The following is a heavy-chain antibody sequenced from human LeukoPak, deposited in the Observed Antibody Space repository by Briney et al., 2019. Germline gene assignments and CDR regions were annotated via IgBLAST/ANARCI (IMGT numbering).Heavy chain of an antibody. CDR2: TSDRGGST. CDR3: AKDNSYSSGRYVY. D-gene: IGHD6-19*01. V-gene: IGHV3-23*01. Sequence: PGGSLRLSCAASGFTFTSYSMSWVRQAPGKGLEWVSGTSDRGGSTYYADSVKGRFTISRDNSKNTLYLQMNSLRAEDTAVYYCAKDNSYSSGRYVYWGQGTLVTVSS. J-gene: IGHJ4*02. CDR1: GFTFTSYS.